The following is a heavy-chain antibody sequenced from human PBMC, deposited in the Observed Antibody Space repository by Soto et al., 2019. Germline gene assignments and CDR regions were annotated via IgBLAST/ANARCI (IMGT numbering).Heavy chain of an antibody. CDR2: IYYSGST. Sequence: ETLSLACPVSGVSISSSSYYWGWIRQPPGKGLEWIGSIYYSGSTYYNPSLKSRVTISVDTSKNQFSLKLSSVTAADTAVYYCANGRRDVGTASIAARPGFDYWGQGTLVTVYS. CDR3: ANGRRDVGTASIAARPGFDY. D-gene: IGHD6-6*01. V-gene: IGHV4-39*01. J-gene: IGHJ4*02. CDR1: GVSISSSSYY.